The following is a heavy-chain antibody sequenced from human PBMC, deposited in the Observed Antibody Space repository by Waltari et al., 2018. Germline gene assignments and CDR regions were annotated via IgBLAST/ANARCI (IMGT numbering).Heavy chain of an antibody. J-gene: IGHJ3*01. CDR3: ATYIGASIGTAAFDV. D-gene: IGHD5-12*01. V-gene: IGHV4-39*01. CDR2: LSYSGAT. Sequence: HLQLQESGPGLLKPSETLSLTCSVSDVSIRSTLPYWVWVRQPPGQGLEWIGTLSYSGATYSSPSLKSRVTISGDTSRNQLSLILGSVTAADTAVYYCATYIGASIGTAAFDVWGQGTMVTVSA. CDR1: DVSIRSTLPY.